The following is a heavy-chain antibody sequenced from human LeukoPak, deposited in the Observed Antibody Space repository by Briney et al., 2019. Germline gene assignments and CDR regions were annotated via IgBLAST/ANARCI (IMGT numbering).Heavy chain of an antibody. CDR3: ARVVYPYYYYGMDV. Sequence: PGGSLRLSCAASGFTFSDYYMSWIRQAPGKGLEWVSYISSSGGTIYYADSVKGRFTISRDNAKNSLYLQMNSLRAEDTAVYYCARVVYPYYYYGMDVWGQGTTVTVSS. CDR2: ISSSGGTI. V-gene: IGHV3-11*01. CDR1: GFTFSDYY. J-gene: IGHJ6*02.